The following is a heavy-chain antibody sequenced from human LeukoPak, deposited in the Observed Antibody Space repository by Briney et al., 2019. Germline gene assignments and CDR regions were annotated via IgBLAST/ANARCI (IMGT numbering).Heavy chain of an antibody. J-gene: IGHJ4*02. CDR1: GYTYTSYG. V-gene: IGHV1-18*01. CDR3: ARDLGYVSSGYYVSLDY. D-gene: IGHD3-22*01. Sequence: ASVKVSCKASGYTYTSYGISWLRQAPGQGVEGMGWISAYNGNTLDAQKIQGRVHMTTHSHTSTAYMKLRSVRSDDTAVYYCARDLGYVSSGYYVSLDYWGQGTLVTVSS. CDR2: ISAYNGNT.